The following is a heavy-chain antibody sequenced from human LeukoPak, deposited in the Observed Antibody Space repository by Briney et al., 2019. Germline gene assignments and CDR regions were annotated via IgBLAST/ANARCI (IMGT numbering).Heavy chain of an antibody. Sequence: SETLSLTCTVSGGSISGSSYYWGWIRQPPGKGLEWIGSIYYSGSTYYNPSLKSRVTISVDTSKNQFSLKLSSVTAADTAVYYCARQTGSGLFILPGGQGTLVTVSS. J-gene: IGHJ4*02. V-gene: IGHV4-39*01. CDR2: IYYSGST. CDR3: ARQTGSGLFILP. CDR1: GGSISGSSYY. D-gene: IGHD3/OR15-3a*01.